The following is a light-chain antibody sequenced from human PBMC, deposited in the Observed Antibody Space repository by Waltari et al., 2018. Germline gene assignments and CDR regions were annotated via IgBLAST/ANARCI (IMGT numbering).Light chain of an antibody. J-gene: IGLJ2*01. V-gene: IGLV2-14*03. CDR1: SSDVGGYDY. Sequence: QSALTQPASVSGSPGQSITISCTGTSSDVGGYDYVSWYQQHPDKAPRLIIYDVNRRPAGVSNRFSGSKSGNTASLTISGLQAEDEADYYGKSYTSTTWVIFGGGTRVTVL. CDR2: DVN. CDR3: KSYTSTTWVI.